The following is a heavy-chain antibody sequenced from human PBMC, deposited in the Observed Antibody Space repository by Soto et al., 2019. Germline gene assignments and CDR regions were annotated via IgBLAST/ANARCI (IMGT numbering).Heavy chain of an antibody. J-gene: IGHJ4*02. D-gene: IGHD3-10*01. Sequence: SETLSLTGAVYGGSFSGYYWSWIRQPPGKGLEWIGEINHSGSTNYNPSLKSRVTISVDTSKNQFSLKLSSVTAADTAVYYCARGLESGSYNYWGQGTLVTVSS. CDR1: GGSFSGYY. CDR2: INHSGST. V-gene: IGHV4-34*01. CDR3: ARGLESGSYNY.